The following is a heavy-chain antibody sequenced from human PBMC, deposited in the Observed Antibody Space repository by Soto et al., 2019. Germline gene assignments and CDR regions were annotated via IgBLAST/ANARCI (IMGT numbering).Heavy chain of an antibody. Sequence: GSLRLSCAASGFTVGSNYMSWVRQAPGKGLEWVSVIYSGGSTYYADSVKGRFTISRDNSKNTLYLQMNSLRAEDTAVYYCARGPRGLYYYYYYGMDVWGQGTTVTVSS. CDR1: GFTVGSNY. V-gene: IGHV3-66*01. CDR3: ARGPRGLYYYYYYGMDV. J-gene: IGHJ6*02. CDR2: IYSGGST.